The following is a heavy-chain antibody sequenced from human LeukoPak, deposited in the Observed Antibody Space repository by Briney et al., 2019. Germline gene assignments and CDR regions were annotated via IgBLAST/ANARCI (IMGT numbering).Heavy chain of an antibody. J-gene: IGHJ4*02. V-gene: IGHV5-51*01. CDR3: ARRRHCTSGSCEDFDY. CDR1: GSPFANYW. CDR2: IYPGDSDT. D-gene: IGHD2-15*01. Sequence: GESLKISGQRAGSPFANYWISRVRELAGKGMEGMGTIYPGDSDTRYSPSFQGQVTISADKSISTAYLQWSSLKASDTAMYYCARRRHCTSGSCEDFDYWGQGTLVTASS.